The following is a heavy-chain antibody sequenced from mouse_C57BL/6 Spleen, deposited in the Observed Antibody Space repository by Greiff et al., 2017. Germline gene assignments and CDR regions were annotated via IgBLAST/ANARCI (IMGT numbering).Heavy chain of an antibody. CDR3: ARSGDGLLRGFAY. J-gene: IGHJ3*01. Sequence: EVQLVESGGGLVQPGGSLKLSCAASGFTFSDYYMYWVRQTPEKRLEWVAYISNGGGSTYYPDTVKGRFTISRDNAKNTLYLQMIRLKSEDTAVYYWARSGDGLLRGFAYWGQGTLVTVSA. CDR1: GFTFSDYY. D-gene: IGHD2-3*01. V-gene: IGHV5-12*01. CDR2: ISNGGGST.